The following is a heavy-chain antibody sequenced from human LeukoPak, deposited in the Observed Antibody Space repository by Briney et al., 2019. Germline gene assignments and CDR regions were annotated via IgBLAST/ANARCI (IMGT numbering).Heavy chain of an antibody. CDR2: ISSSSSSI. V-gene: IGHV3-21*01. Sequence: GSLRLSCAASRFTFSSYSMIWVRKAPGKGLEWGSSISSSSSSIYYADSVKGRFTISRDNAKNSLYLQMNSLRAEDTAVYYCARASKYYYDSSGYPLDYWGQGTLVTVSS. D-gene: IGHD3-22*01. CDR3: ARASKYYYDSSGYPLDY. J-gene: IGHJ4*02. CDR1: RFTFSSYS.